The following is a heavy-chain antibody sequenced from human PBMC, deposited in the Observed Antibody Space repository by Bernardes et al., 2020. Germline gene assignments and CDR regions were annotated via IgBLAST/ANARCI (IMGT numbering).Heavy chain of an antibody. CDR2: IYYSGST. CDR1: GGSISSSSYY. D-gene: IGHD6-6*01. CDR3: ARPNHIAARSLYYFDY. Sequence: SETLSLTCTVSGGSISSSSYYWGWIRQPPGKGLEWIGSIYYSGSTYYNPSLKSRVTISVDTSKNQFSLKLSSVTAADTAVYYCARPNHIAARSLYYFDYWGQGTLVTVSS. V-gene: IGHV4-39*01. J-gene: IGHJ4*02.